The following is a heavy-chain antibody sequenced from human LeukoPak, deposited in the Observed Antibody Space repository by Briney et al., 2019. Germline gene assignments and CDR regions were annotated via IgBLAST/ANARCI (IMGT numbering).Heavy chain of an antibody. CDR2: ISAYNGNT. CDR1: GYTFTSYG. V-gene: IGHV1-18*01. CDR3: ARSNYYDILTGLSRFDP. Sequence: GASVKVSCKASGYTFTSYGISWVRQAPGQGLEWMGWISAYNGNTNYAQKLQGRVTMTTDISTSTAYMELRSLRSDDTAVYYCARSNYYDILTGLSRFDPWGQGTLVTVSS. D-gene: IGHD3-9*01. J-gene: IGHJ5*02.